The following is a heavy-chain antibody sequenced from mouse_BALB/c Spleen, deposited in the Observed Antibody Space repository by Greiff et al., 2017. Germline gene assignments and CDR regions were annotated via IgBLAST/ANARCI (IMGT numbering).Heavy chain of an antibody. CDR2: IDPANGNT. J-gene: IGHJ2*01. V-gene: IGHV14-3*02. CDR3: ARVAYSFFHY. Sequence: EVKLQESGAELVKPGASVKLSCTASGFNIKDTYMHWVKQRPEQGLEWIGRIDPANGNTKYDPKFQGKATITADTSSNTAYLQLSSLTSEDTAVYYCARVAYSFFHYWGQGTTLTVSS. CDR1: GFNIKDTY. D-gene: IGHD2-10*01.